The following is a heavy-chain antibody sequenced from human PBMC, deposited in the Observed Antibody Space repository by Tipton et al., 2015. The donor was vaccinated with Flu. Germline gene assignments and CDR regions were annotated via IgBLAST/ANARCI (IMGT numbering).Heavy chain of an antibody. Sequence: TLSLTCTVSGGSISSYYWSWIRQPAGKGLEWIGRIYTSGSTNYNPSLKSRVTMSVDTSKNQFSLKLKSVTAADTAVYYCARVGLLKDFGLLIPNHFDPWGQGALVTVSS. V-gene: IGHV4-4*07. D-gene: IGHD3/OR15-3a*01. CDR1: GGSISSYY. CDR2: IYTSGST. J-gene: IGHJ5*02. CDR3: ARVGLLKDFGLLIPNHFDP.